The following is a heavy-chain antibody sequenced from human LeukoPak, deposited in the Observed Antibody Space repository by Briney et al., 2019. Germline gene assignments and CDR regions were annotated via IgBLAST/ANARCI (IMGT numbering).Heavy chain of an antibody. CDR1: SYTFTSYG. Sequence: APVKVSCKASSYTFTSYGISWVRQAPGQGLEWMGWISGYNGNTNYAQKFQDRVIMTTDTSTSTAYMELRSLRSDDTAVYYCARDSTVFGVVYAIDYWGQGTLVTVSS. D-gene: IGHD3-3*01. CDR3: ARDSTVFGVVYAIDY. CDR2: ISGYNGNT. J-gene: IGHJ4*02. V-gene: IGHV1-18*01.